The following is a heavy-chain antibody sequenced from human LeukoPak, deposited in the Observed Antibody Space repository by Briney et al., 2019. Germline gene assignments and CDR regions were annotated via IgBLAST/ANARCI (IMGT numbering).Heavy chain of an antibody. D-gene: IGHD3-10*01. Sequence: PGGSLRLSCAVSGFAFGSEAMSWVRQSPARGLEWVASISPGGGTTYYADYVKGRFTISRDNSKNTLYLQMNSLRAEDTAVYYCAKFSSTLLWFGELYPYYYGMDVWGQGTTVTVSS. CDR1: GFAFGSEA. CDR3: AKFSSTLLWFGELYPYYYGMDV. CDR2: ISPGGGTT. J-gene: IGHJ6*02. V-gene: IGHV3-23*01.